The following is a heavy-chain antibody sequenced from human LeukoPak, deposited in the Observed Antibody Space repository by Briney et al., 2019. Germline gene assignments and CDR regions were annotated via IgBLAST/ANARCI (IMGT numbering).Heavy chain of an antibody. Sequence: ASVKVSCKASGYTFTSYDINWVRQATGQGLEWMGWMNPNSGNTGYAQKFQGRVTMTRNTSISTAYMELSSLRSKDTAVYYCARGRAYYGSESLELWGQGTLVTVSS. CDR2: MNPNSGNT. CDR1: GYTFTSYD. CDR3: ARGRAYYGSESLEL. J-gene: IGHJ4*02. D-gene: IGHD3-10*01. V-gene: IGHV1-8*01.